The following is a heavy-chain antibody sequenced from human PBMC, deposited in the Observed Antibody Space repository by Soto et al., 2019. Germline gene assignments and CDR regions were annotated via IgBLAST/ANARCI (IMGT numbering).Heavy chain of an antibody. D-gene: IGHD3-10*01. CDR2: IIPLFGTA. V-gene: IGHV1-69*01. CDR1: GVTFSSET. Sequence: QVQLVQSGADVKKPGSSVKVSCQASGVTFSSETLGWVRQAPGQGLGWVGGIIPLFGTASYAQKFQGRVTITADESTSTVYMELSSLRSDATAVYFCATELGENPASPFDAWGQGTLVTVSS. CDR3: ATELGENPASPFDA. J-gene: IGHJ4*02.